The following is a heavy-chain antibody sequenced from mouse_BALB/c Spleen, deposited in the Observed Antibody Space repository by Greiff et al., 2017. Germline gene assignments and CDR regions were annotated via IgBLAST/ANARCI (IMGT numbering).Heavy chain of an antibody. J-gene: IGHJ2*01. V-gene: IGHV5-6-3*01. D-gene: IGHD2-10*02. Sequence: EVQGVESGGGLVQPGGSLKLSCAASGFTFSSYGMSWVRQTPDKRLELVATINSNGGSTYYPDSVKGRFTISRDNAKNTLYLQMSSLKSEDTAMYYCARVSYGNYFDYWGQGTTLTVSS. CDR2: INSNGGST. CDR3: ARVSYGNYFDY. CDR1: GFTFSSYG.